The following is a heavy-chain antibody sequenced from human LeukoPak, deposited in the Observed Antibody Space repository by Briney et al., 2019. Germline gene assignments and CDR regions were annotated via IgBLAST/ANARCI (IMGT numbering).Heavy chain of an antibody. CDR3: ARSRSGYSYDHAAFDI. J-gene: IGHJ3*02. CDR2: IYYRGST. Sequence: PSETLSLTCTVSGGSISSYYWSWIRQPPGKGLEWIGYIYYRGSTTYNPSLKSRVTISVDTSRNQFSLKLSSVTAADTAVYYCARSRSGYSYDHAAFDIWGQGTMVTVSS. D-gene: IGHD5-18*01. CDR1: GGSISSYY. V-gene: IGHV4-59*01.